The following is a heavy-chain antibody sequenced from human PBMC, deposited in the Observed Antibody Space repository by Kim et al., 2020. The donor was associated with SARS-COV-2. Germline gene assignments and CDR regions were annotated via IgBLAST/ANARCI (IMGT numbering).Heavy chain of an antibody. J-gene: IGHJ6*02. Sequence: GESLKISCKGSGYSFTSYWISWVRQMPGKGLEWMGRIDPSDSYTNYSPSFQGHVTIPADKSISTAYLQWSSLKASDTAMYYCARAQSVWDYTPNYYYYGMDVWGQGTTVTVSS. D-gene: IGHD4-4*01. V-gene: IGHV5-10-1*01. CDR1: GYSFTSYW. CDR3: ARAQSVWDYTPNYYYYGMDV. CDR2: IDPSDSYT.